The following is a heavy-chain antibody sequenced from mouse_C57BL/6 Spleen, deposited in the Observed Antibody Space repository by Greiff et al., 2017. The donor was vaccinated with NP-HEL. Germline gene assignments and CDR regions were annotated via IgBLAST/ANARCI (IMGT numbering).Heavy chain of an antibody. CDR2: IDPETGGT. V-gene: IGHV1-15*01. D-gene: IGHD4-1*01. CDR3: TKLGAGWFAY. J-gene: IGHJ3*01. CDR1: GYTFTDYE. Sequence: VQLQESGAELVRPGASVTLSCKASGYTFTDYEMHWVKQTPVHGLEWIGAIDPETGGTAYNQKFKGKAILTADKSSSTAYMELRSLTSEDSAVYYCTKLGAGWFAYWGQGTLVTVSA.